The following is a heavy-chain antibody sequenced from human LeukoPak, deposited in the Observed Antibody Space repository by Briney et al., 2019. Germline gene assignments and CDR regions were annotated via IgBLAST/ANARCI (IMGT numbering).Heavy chain of an antibody. V-gene: IGHV1-18*01. Sequence: ASVKVSCKPSGYTFGSYGFSWVRQAPGQGLEWMGWITTDNGNTNYAQKLQGRVTMTIDTSTSTTYMELRSLRSDDTAVYYCARGLVSTLTYYMDVWGKGTTVTVSS. CDR1: GYTFGSYG. CDR3: ARGLVSTLTYYMDV. D-gene: IGHD3-22*01. J-gene: IGHJ6*03. CDR2: ITTDNGNT.